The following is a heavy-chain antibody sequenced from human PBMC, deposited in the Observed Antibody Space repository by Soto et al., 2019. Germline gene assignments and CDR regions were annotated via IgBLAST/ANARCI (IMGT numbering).Heavy chain of an antibody. Sequence: EVQLLESGGGFVQPGGSLRLSCAASGFTFTNYALSWVRQAPGKGLEWVSTIGGGSGSTSYADSVKGRFSISRENSKNTLYLQMSSLRAEDTAIYYCAPRMYSTSWYSFVSWGQGTRVTVSS. CDR3: APRMYSTSWYSFVS. D-gene: IGHD6-13*01. V-gene: IGHV3-23*01. J-gene: IGHJ4*02. CDR2: IGGGSGST. CDR1: GFTFTNYA.